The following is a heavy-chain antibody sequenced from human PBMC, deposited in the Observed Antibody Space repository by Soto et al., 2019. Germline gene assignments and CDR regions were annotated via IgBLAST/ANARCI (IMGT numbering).Heavy chain of an antibody. J-gene: IGHJ4*02. V-gene: IGHV3-23*01. D-gene: IGHD5-12*01. CDR1: GFTFSGFA. Sequence: EVQLLESRGGLVQPGGSLRLSCAASGFTFSGFAMNWVRQPPGKGLEWVSSVDYTGSYTFYAASAKGRFTISRDNSKNMVYLELNSLRAEDTAVYYCAKRSGGFSEFDYWGQGTLVIVSS. CDR3: AKRSGGFSEFDY. CDR2: VDYTGSYT.